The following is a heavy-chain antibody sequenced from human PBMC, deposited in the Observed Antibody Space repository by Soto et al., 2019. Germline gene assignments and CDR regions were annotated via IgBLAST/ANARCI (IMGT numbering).Heavy chain of an antibody. Sequence: SGKVSCKASGGTFSSYAISWLRQAPGHGLEWMGGIIPIFGTANYAQKFQGRVTITADESTSTAYMELSSLRSEEKAVYYCAREGYCISTSCYDKYGMDVWGHGTTVTVSS. V-gene: IGHV1-69*13. CDR3: AREGYCISTSCYDKYGMDV. D-gene: IGHD2-2*01. CDR2: IIPIFGTA. J-gene: IGHJ6*02. CDR1: GGTFSSYA.